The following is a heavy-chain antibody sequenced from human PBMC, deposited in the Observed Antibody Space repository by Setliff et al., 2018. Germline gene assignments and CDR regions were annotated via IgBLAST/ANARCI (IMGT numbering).Heavy chain of an antibody. CDR1: GGSLNSGSYY. J-gene: IGHJ4*02. V-gene: IGHV4-61*02. Sequence: KPSETLSLTCAVSGGSLNSGSYYWSWIRQSTERGLEWLGLIQSTGNTNYNPSLQSRVTISIDTSKNQFSLKMSSVTAADTAMYYCAGTPALGTSWLSPFDYWGQGTLVTVSS. CDR3: AGTPALGTSWLSPFDY. D-gene: IGHD5-12*01. CDR2: IQSTGNT.